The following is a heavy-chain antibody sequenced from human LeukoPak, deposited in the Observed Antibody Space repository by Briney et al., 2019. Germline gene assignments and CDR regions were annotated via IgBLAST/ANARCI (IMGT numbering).Heavy chain of an antibody. CDR1: GFTFGSYA. CDR3: AKAINYDFWSGYH. J-gene: IGHJ5*02. D-gene: IGHD3-3*01. CDR2: ISGSGGST. V-gene: IGHV3-23*01. Sequence: PGGSLRLSCAASGFTFGSYAMSWVRQAPGKGLEWVSAISGSGGSTYYADSVKGRLTISRDNSKNTLYLQMNSLRAEDTAVYYCAKAINYDFWSGYHWGQGTLVTVSS.